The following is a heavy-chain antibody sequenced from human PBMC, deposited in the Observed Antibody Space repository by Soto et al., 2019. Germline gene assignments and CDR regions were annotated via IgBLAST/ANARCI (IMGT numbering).Heavy chain of an antibody. CDR3: ASPILNEDAAFDI. CDR2: IYPGDSDT. Sequence: GESLKISCKGSGYSFTSYWIGWVRQMPGKGLEWMGIIYPGDSDTRYSPSFQGQVTISAVKSISTAYLQWSSLKASDTAMYSGASPILNEDAAFDIWGQGTMVTVSS. CDR1: GYSFTSYW. D-gene: IGHD2-2*02. V-gene: IGHV5-51*01. J-gene: IGHJ3*02.